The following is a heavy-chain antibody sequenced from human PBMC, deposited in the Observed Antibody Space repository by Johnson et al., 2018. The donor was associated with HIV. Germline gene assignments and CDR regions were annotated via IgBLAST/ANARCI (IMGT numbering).Heavy chain of an antibody. CDR2: IYSGGST. J-gene: IGHJ3*02. D-gene: IGHD3-3*01. V-gene: IGHV3-66*02. CDR1: GFTFSNYA. CDR3: ARNLGESEKEEWASDYYDFGKDYPGQDSRAVVGTFDI. Sequence: VQLVESGGGVVQPGGSLRLSCAASGFTFSNYAMTWVRQVAGKGLEWVSVIYSGGSTYYADSVKGRFPISRDNSKNTRYLPMNSLSAGDTAVYYCARNLGESEKEEWASDYYDFGKDYPGQDSRAVVGTFDIWGQGTMVTVSS.